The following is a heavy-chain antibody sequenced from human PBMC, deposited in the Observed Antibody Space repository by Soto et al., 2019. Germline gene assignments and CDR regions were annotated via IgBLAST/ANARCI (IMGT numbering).Heavy chain of an antibody. CDR2: ISSTSSNK. J-gene: IGHJ6*03. D-gene: IGHD3-3*01. V-gene: IGHV3-48*01. Sequence: GGSLRLSCAASGFTFSSYSMNWVRQAPGKGLEWVSYISSTSSNKYYADSVKGRFTISRDNAKNSLYLQMNSLRAEDTAVYYCAREFSDYELGGGFYIDFWGKGTTVTVSS. CDR3: AREFSDYELGGGFYIDF. CDR1: GFTFSSYS.